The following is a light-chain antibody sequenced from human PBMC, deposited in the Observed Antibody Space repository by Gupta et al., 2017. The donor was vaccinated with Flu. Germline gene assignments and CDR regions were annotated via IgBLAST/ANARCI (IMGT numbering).Light chain of an antibody. CDR2: KAS. CDR1: QSVASW. Sequence: PSDLSASVGDRVTITCRDSQSVASWLKWYQQKPGKAPTVIIYKASSIHSGAPSRFSGSGYGTEFTLTISSLQPDDVGTYYCQQSYTSPPTFGQGTXMEIK. CDR3: QQSYTSPPT. J-gene: IGKJ2*01. V-gene: IGKV1-5*03.